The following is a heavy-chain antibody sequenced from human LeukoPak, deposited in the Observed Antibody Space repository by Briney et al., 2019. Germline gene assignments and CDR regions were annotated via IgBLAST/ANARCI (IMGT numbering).Heavy chain of an antibody. CDR1: GFTFSSYS. J-gene: IGHJ3*02. CDR3: ARDRDSDAFDI. V-gene: IGHV3-48*01. Sequence: GGSLRLSCAASGFTFSSYSMNWVRQAPGKGLEWVSYISSSSSTIYYADSVKGRFTISRDNAKNSLYLQMNSLRAEDTAVYYCARDRDSDAFDIWGQGTMVTVSS. CDR2: ISSSSSTI. D-gene: IGHD3-10*01.